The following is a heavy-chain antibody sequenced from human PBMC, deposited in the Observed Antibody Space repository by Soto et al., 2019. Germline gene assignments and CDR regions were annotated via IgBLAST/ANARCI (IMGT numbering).Heavy chain of an antibody. CDR2: IANNGIST. D-gene: IGHD3-3*02. Sequence: EVQLVESGGGLVQPGASLRLSCAASGFTFSDFPMHWLRQAPGKGLEYLSGIANNGISTYYVDSVKGRFTISRDNSKNTLYLQMGSLRAEDMAMYDCARDHSIRWSNWFDPWGQGTLVTVSS. V-gene: IGHV3-64*07. J-gene: IGHJ5*02. CDR1: GFTFSDFP. CDR3: ARDHSIRWSNWFDP.